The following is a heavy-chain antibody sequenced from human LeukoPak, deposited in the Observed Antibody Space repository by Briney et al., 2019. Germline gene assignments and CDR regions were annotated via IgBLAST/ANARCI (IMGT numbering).Heavy chain of an antibody. CDR2: ISGSGDSA. D-gene: IGHD3-10*01. V-gene: IGHV3-23*01. CDR3: ARKALEGVLLKGTDY. CDR1: GFTFSTYA. Sequence: PGGSLRLSCAASGFTFSTYAMSWVRQAPGKGLNWVSSISGSGDSAYYADSVKGRFTISRDNSKNTLFLQMNSLRAEDTAVYYCARKALEGVLLKGTDYWGQGTLVIVSS. J-gene: IGHJ4*02.